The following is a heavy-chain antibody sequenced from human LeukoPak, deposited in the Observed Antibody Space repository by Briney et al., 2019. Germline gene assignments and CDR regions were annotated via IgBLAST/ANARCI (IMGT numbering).Heavy chain of an antibody. CDR3: ARGSGYDYGYFDY. V-gene: IGHV4-59*11. J-gene: IGHJ4*02. CDR1: GGSISSHY. CDR2: IYYSGST. D-gene: IGHD3-22*01. Sequence: SETLSLTCTVSGGSISSHYWSWIRQPPGKGLEWSGYIYYSGSTNYNPSLKSRVTISVDTSKNQFSLKLSSVTAADTAVYYCARGSGYDYGYFDYWGQGTLVTVSS.